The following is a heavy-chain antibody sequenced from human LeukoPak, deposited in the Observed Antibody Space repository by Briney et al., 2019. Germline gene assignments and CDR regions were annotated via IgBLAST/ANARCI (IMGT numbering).Heavy chain of an antibody. J-gene: IGHJ6*02. V-gene: IGHV3-30*18. D-gene: IGHD3-9*01. CDR1: GFTFSSYG. CDR2: ISYDGSNK. Sequence: PGGSLRLSCAASGFTFSSYGMHWVRQAPGKGLEWVAVISYDGSNKYYADSVKGRFTISRDNSKNTLYLQMNRLRVEDTAVYYCAKEPRIRYFDSLGMDVWGQGTTVTVSS. CDR3: AKEPRIRYFDSLGMDV.